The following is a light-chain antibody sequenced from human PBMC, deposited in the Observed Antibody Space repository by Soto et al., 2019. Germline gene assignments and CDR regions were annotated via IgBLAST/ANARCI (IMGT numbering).Light chain of an antibody. J-gene: IGKJ1*01. CDR1: QNVSTW. Sequence: DIQMTQSPSTLSASVGDRVTITCRASQNVSTWLAWYQHKPRKAPKLLLFDVSNLESGVPSRFSGSGSGTEFALTINSLQSEDFAVYYCQQYNNWWTFGQGTKVDIK. V-gene: IGKV1-5*01. CDR3: QQYNNWWT. CDR2: DVS.